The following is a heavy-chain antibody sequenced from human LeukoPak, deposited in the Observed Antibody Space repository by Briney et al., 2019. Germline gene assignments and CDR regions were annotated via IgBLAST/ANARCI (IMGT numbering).Heavy chain of an antibody. V-gene: IGHV4-39*01. J-gene: IGHJ4*02. D-gene: IGHD5-18*01. CDR2: IYYIGST. CDR3: ARRHIYGYYFDY. CDR1: GGSISSSSYY. Sequence: SETLSLTCAVSGGSISSSSYYWGWIRQPPGKGLEWIGSIYYIGSTYYNPSLKSRVTISLDTSKNQFSLKLSSVTAADTAVYYCARRHIYGYYFDYWGQGTLVTVSS.